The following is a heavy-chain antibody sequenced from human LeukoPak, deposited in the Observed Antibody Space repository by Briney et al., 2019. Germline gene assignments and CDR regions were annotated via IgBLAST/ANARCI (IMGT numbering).Heavy chain of an antibody. CDR3: ARELTGAVFDF. V-gene: IGHV3-74*01. J-gene: IGHJ4*02. CDR2: ITSDGGST. D-gene: IGHD1-26*01. Sequence: GGSLRLSCAASGFTFSRYWMHWVRQVPGKGLVCVSRITSDGGSTSYADSVRGRFTISRDNAKNTVYLQMNSLRAEDTAVYYCARELTGAVFDFWGQGTLVTVSS. CDR1: GFTFSRYW.